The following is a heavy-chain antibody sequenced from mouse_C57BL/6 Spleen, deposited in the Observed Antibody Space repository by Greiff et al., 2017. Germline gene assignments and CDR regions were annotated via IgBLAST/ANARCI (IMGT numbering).Heavy chain of an antibody. Sequence: EVKLVESGPSLVRPSQTLSLTCTVTGFSINSDRYWIWIRQFPGNKLEYIGYTFYSGITYYNPSLESRTYITRDTSKNQFSLKLSSVTTEDTATYYCARLRRDYYAMDYWGQGTSVTVSS. CDR1: GFSINSDRY. D-gene: IGHD2-12*01. J-gene: IGHJ4*01. V-gene: IGHV3-3*01. CDR3: ARLRRDYYAMDY. CDR2: TFYSGIT.